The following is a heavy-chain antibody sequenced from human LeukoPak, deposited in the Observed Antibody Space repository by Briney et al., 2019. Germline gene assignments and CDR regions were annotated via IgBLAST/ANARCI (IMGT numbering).Heavy chain of an antibody. CDR3: AIHPTRRDVYDHLDY. D-gene: IGHD5/OR15-5a*01. Sequence: SETLSLTCPVSGGSISGHYWSCVRQPPGEGLEWIGYIYYSWRTNYKPSVVRRGTFSVHTSKDQFSLKATSVTTADTALYYCAIHPTRRDVYDHLDYWGQGTLVTASS. J-gene: IGHJ4*02. V-gene: IGHV4-59*08. CDR2: IYYSWRT. CDR1: GGSISGHY.